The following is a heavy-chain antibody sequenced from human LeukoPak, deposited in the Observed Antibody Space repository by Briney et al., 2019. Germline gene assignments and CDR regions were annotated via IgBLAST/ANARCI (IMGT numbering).Heavy chain of an antibody. CDR2: IYYSGST. V-gene: IGHV4-59*01. D-gene: IGHD5-12*01. J-gene: IGHJ4*02. CDR3: ARLAATIHPTIDY. Sequence: SETLSLTCTVSGGSISSYYWGWIRQPPGKGLEWIGYIYYSGSTNYNPSLKSRVTISVDTSKNQFSLKLSSVTAAGTAVYYCARLAATIHPTIDYWGQGTLVTVSS. CDR1: GGSISSYY.